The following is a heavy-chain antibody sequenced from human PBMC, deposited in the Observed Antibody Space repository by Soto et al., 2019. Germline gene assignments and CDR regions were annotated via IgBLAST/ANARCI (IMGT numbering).Heavy chain of an antibody. J-gene: IGHJ6*02. CDR3: AKAEEGVTMVRGVIVDYYYGMDV. Sequence: GGSLRLSCAASGFTFSSYSMSWVRQAPGKGLEWVSAISGSGGSTYYADSVKGRFTISRDNSKNTLYLQMNSLRAEDTAVYYCAKAEEGVTMVRGVIVDYYYGMDVWGQGTTVTVSS. CDR2: ISGSGGST. CDR1: GFTFSSYS. D-gene: IGHD3-10*01. V-gene: IGHV3-23*01.